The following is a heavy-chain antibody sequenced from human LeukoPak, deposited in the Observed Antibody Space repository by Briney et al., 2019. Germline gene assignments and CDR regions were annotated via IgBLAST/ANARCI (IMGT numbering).Heavy chain of an antibody. V-gene: IGHV4-34*01. J-gene: IGHJ4*02. CDR2: INHSGSA. Sequence: SETLSLTCAVYGGSFSGYYWSWIRQPPGKGLEWIGEINHSGSANYNPSLKSRVTISVDTSKNQFSLKLSSVTAAGTAVYYCARGLPVGATSLDYWGQGTLVTVSS. D-gene: IGHD1-26*01. CDR1: GGSFSGYY. CDR3: ARGLPVGATSLDY.